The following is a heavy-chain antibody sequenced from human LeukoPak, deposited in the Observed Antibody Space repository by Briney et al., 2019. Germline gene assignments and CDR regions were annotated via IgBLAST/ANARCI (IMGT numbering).Heavy chain of an antibody. D-gene: IGHD5-18*01. CDR1: GDSINSNNYY. V-gene: IGHV4-39*01. J-gene: IGHJ4*02. CDR2: IYDSGST. Sequence: SETLSLTCTVSGDSINSNNYYWGWIRQPPGKGLEWIGSIYDSGSTYYNPSLKSRVTISVDTSKNQFSLKLSSVTAADTAVYYCARRGYSYAQPIDYWGQGTLVTVSS. CDR3: ARRGYSYAQPIDY.